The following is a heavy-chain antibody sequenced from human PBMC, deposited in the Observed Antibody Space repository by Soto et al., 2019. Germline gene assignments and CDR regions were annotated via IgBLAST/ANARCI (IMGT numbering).Heavy chain of an antibody. D-gene: IGHD3-22*01. CDR2: MSAYNGNT. CDR3: ARDTQPEGRGYGWFDP. CDR1: GYTFTSYG. J-gene: IGHJ5*02. Sequence: QVQLVQSGAEVKKPGASVKVSCKASGYTFTSYGIIWVRQAPGQGLEWMGWMSAYNGNTNYAQKLQGRFTMTTDTPTSTAYMELRSLRSDDTAVYYCARDTQPEGRGYGWFDPWGQGTLVTVSS. V-gene: IGHV1-18*01.